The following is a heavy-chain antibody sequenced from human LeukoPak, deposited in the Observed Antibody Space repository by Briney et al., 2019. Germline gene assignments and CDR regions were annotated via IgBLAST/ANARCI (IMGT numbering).Heavy chain of an antibody. CDR1: GFTASSNN. D-gene: IGHD2-2*01. V-gene: IGHV3-53*05. CDR3: AKDSRHDDYYYMDV. CDR2: IYSGGST. J-gene: IGHJ6*03. Sequence: GGSLRLSCEASGFTASSNNMSWVRQAPGKGLEWASVIYSGGSTYYADSVKGRSTISRDNSKNTLYLQMNSLRAEDTAVYYCAKDSRHDDYYYMDVWGKGTTVTISS.